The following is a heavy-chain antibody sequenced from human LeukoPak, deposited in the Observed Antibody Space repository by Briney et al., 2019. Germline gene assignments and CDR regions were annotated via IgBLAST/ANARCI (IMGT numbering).Heavy chain of an antibody. CDR1: GFTFSGSA. J-gene: IGHJ4*02. CDR3: TFVWDYYDSRRGYFDY. Sequence: TGGSLRLSCAASGFTFSGSAMHWVRQASGKGLEWVGRIRSKANSYATAYAASVKGRFTISRDDSKNTAYLQMNSLKTEDTAVYYCTFVWDYYDSRRGYFDYWGQGTLVTVSS. V-gene: IGHV3-73*01. CDR2: IRSKANSYAT. D-gene: IGHD3-22*01.